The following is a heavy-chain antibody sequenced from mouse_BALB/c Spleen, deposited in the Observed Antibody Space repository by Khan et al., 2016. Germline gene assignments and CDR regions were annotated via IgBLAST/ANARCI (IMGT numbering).Heavy chain of an antibody. CDR3: ARWGPLAY. Sequence: VQLQESGAELVRPGSSVKISCKASGYAFSSYWMNWVKQRPGQGLEWIGQIYPGDGDTNYNGKFKGKATLTADKSSSTAYMQLSSLTSEDSAVYFCARWGPLAYWGQGTLVTVSA. CDR1: GYAFSSYW. J-gene: IGHJ3*01. CDR2: IYPGDGDT. V-gene: IGHV1-80*01.